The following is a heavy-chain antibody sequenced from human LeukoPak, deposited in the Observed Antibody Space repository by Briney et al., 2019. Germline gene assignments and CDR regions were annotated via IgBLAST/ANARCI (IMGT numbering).Heavy chain of an antibody. J-gene: IGHJ4*02. CDR3: AKEGHYYDSSGYSHSRAAPKYYFDY. Sequence: GGSLRLSCAASGFTFNNYAMSWVRQAPGKGLEWLSTVSSNGGSTYYADSVKGRFTISRDNSKNTLYLQMNSLRAEDTAVYYCAKEGHYYDSSGYSHSRAAPKYYFDYWGQGTLVTVSS. V-gene: IGHV3-23*01. CDR2: VSSNGGST. D-gene: IGHD3-22*01. CDR1: GFTFNNYA.